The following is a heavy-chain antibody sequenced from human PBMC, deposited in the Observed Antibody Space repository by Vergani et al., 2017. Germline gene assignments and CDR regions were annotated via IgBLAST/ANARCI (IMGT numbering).Heavy chain of an antibody. CDR1: GGTFSSYT. Sequence: QVQLVQSGAEVKKPGSSVKVSCKASGGTFSSYTISWVRQAPGQGLEWMGRIIPILGIANYAQQFQGRVTITADKSTSTAYMELSSLRSEDTAVYYCASFCSSTSCFYFDYWGRGTLVTVSS. J-gene: IGHJ4*02. D-gene: IGHD2-2*01. V-gene: IGHV1-69*02. CDR2: IIPILGIA. CDR3: ASFCSSTSCFYFDY.